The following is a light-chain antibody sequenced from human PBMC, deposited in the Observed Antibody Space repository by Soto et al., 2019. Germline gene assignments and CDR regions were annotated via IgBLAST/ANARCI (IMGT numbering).Light chain of an antibody. CDR1: QTVNSGH. V-gene: IGKV3-20*01. Sequence: ESLLTQSPGTLSLSPGERATLSCRASQTVNSGHLNWYQHKPGQAPRLLIYGASIRAAGIPDRFSGSRSGADFSLTITRLEPEDSAVYYCQQFDGSRPAFTFGQGTKLEI. CDR2: GAS. CDR3: QQFDGSRPAFT. J-gene: IGKJ2*01.